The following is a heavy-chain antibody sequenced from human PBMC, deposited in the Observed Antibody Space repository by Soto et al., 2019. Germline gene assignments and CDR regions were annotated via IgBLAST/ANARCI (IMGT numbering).Heavy chain of an antibody. CDR1: GFTVSSNY. V-gene: IGHV3-53*01. D-gene: IGHD3-22*01. J-gene: IGHJ3*02. CDR3: ARVLYYYDSSGYKGPDAFDI. CDR2: IYSGGST. Sequence: GSLRLSCAASGFTVSSNYMSWVRQAPGKGLEWVSVIYSGGSTYYADSVKGRFTISRDNSKNTLYLQMNSLRAEDTAVYYCARVLYYYDSSGYKGPDAFDIWGQGTMVTVSS.